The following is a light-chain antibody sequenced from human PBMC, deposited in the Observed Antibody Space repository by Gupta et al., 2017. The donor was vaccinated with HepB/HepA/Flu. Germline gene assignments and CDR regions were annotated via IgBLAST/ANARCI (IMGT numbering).Light chain of an antibody. J-gene: IGLJ2*01. CDR1: RSNIGAHYD. CDR2: ANS. V-gene: IGLV1-40*01. Sequence: QSVLTQPPLVSGAPQRRVTISRPGIRSNIGAHYDVNWYQHLPGTAPKLLIYANSNRPSGVPDRFSGSKSGTSASLAITGLQAEDEAHYYCQSFDNSLTAVVFGGGTKLTVL. CDR3: QSFDNSLTAVV.